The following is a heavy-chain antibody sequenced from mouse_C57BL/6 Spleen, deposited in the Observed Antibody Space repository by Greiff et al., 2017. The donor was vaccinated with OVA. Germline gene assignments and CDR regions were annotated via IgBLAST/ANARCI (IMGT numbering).Heavy chain of an antibody. D-gene: IGHD2-4*01. V-gene: IGHV1-22*01. J-gene: IGHJ3*01. CDR1: GYTFTDYN. Sequence: EVQLQQSGPELVKPGASVKMSCKASGYTFTDYNMHWVKQSHGKSLEWIGYINPNNGGTSYNQKFKGKATLTVNKSSSTAYMELRSLTSEDSAVYYCARWRGYDYGPFAYWGQGTLVTVSA. CDR2: INPNNGGT. CDR3: ARWRGYDYGPFAY.